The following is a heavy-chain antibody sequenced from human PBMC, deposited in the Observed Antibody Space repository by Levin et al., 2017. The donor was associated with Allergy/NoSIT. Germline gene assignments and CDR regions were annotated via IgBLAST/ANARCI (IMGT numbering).Heavy chain of an antibody. Sequence: GGSLRLSCVASGFNFRNYDMHWVRQVPGKGLEWVSAIGTTDDTYYPDSVKGRFTISREDGKNSVYLQMSNLRVEDTAVYYCGRGRHRDTSGQAWFDPWGQGTLVTVSS. V-gene: IGHV3-13*04. CDR2: IGTTDDT. CDR3: GRGRHRDTSGQAWFDP. J-gene: IGHJ5*02. D-gene: IGHD3-22*01. CDR1: GFNFRNYD.